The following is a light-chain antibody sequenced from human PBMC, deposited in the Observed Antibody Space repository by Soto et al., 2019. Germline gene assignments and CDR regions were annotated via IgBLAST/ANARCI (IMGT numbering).Light chain of an antibody. CDR3: QQLFDSPIT. J-gene: IGKJ5*01. Sequence: DIQVTQSPSFLSPSIGESVTITWRASQVISTSLAWYQVKPGKAPKLLIYAASTLESGVPSRFSATVSGTEFSLTITSLQPEDFATYYCQQLFDSPITFGQGTRLEIK. CDR1: QVISTS. V-gene: IGKV1-9*01. CDR2: AAS.